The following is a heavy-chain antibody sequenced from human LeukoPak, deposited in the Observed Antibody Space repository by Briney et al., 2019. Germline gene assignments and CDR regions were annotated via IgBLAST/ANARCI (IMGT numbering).Heavy chain of an antibody. CDR3: ARGGNYWPQWWFDP. V-gene: IGHV4-59*01. CDR2: MYYTGST. Sequence: SETPSLTCTVSGGSISSYYWSWIRQPPGKGLEWIGYMYYTGSTSYNPSLKSRVTMSLDASKNQFSLELNSVTPADTAVYYCARGGNYWPQWWFDPWGRGTLVSVSS. CDR1: GGSISSYY. D-gene: IGHD1-26*01. J-gene: IGHJ5*02.